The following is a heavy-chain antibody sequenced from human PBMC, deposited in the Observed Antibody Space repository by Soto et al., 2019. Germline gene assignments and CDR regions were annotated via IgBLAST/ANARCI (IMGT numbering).Heavy chain of an antibody. CDR1: GFTFSSYA. V-gene: IGHV3-23*01. CDR3: AKDYPVVRGGRVYYYYYMDV. D-gene: IGHD3-10*01. Sequence: PGGSLRLSCAASGFTFSSYAMSWVRQAPGKGLEWVSAISGSGGSTYYADSVKGRFTISRDNSKNTLYLQMNSLRAEDTAVYYCAKDYPVVRGGRVYYYYYMDVWGKGTTVTVSS. CDR2: ISGSGGST. J-gene: IGHJ6*03.